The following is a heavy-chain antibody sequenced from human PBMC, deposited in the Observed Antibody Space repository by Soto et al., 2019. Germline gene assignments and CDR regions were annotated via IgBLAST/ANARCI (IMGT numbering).Heavy chain of an antibody. J-gene: IGHJ4*02. CDR1: GFTFSSYG. Sequence: QVQLVESGGGVVQPGRSLRLSCAASGFTFSSYGMHWVRQAPGKGLEWVAVIWYDGSNNYYADSVKGRFTISRDNSKNTLYLQMNSLRAEDMAVYYCARDFIVLVPAFGFDYWGQGHLVTVSS. D-gene: IGHD2-2*01. CDR2: IWYDGSNN. CDR3: ARDFIVLVPAFGFDY. V-gene: IGHV3-33*01.